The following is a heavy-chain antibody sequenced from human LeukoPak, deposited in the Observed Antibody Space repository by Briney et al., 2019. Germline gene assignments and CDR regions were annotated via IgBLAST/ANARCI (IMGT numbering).Heavy chain of an antibody. Sequence: HAGGSLRLSCETSGFTFGTFGMSWVRQAPGKGLMWVSTISRIHADTYDADSVRGRFTISRDNSFNTLYLQMSNLRPEDTAIYYCAKHSHDESAPRWETHYDAWGLGALVIVSS. V-gene: IGHV3-23*01. J-gene: IGHJ5*02. CDR1: GFTFGTFG. CDR2: ISRIHADT. CDR3: AKHSHDESAPRWETHYDA. D-gene: IGHD1-26*01.